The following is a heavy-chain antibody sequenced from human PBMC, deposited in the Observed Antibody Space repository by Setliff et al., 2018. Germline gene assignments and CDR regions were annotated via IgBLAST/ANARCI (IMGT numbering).Heavy chain of an antibody. J-gene: IGHJ5*02. CDR1: GYTFTSYA. CDR2: INAGNGNT. CDR3: ARDTYIGDFWSGYYIQGQFDP. V-gene: IGHV1-3*01. Sequence: ASVKVSCKASGYTFTSYAMHWVRQAPGQRLEWMGWINAGNGNTKYSQKFQGRVTITRVTSANTAYMELSSLRSEDTAVYYCARDTYIGDFWSGYYIQGQFDPWGQGTLVTVSS. D-gene: IGHD3-3*01.